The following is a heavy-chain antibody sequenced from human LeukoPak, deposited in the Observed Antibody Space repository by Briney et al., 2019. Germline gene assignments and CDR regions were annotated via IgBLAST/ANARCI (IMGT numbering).Heavy chain of an antibody. CDR2: INANSGGT. V-gene: IGHV1-2*02. J-gene: IGHJ4*02. CDR1: GYSFTGYY. Sequence: ASVKVSCKASGYSFTGYYIHWVRQAPGQGLEWMGWINANSGGTNYAQKFQGRVTMTRDTSITTACMELSGLRSDDTAVYYCARVATIAGTGYFYYFDYWGQGTLVTVSS. D-gene: IGHD5-12*01. CDR3: ARVATIAGTGYFYYFDY.